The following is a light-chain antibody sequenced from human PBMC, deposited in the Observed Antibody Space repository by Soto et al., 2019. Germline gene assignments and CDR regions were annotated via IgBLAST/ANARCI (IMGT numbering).Light chain of an antibody. CDR1: QTFSTY. V-gene: IGKV3-11*01. CDR2: DTS. Sequence: EIVLTQSPATLSLSPGERATLSCRASQTFSTYLAWYQQKSGQTPRLLIYDTSYRATGIPARFSGSGSGTDFTLTISSLEPEDFALYYCQQRATWPWTFGQGTKVEIK. J-gene: IGKJ1*01. CDR3: QQRATWPWT.